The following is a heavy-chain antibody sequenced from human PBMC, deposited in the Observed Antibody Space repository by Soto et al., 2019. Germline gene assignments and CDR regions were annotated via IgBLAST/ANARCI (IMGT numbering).Heavy chain of an antibody. CDR3: ARAISDYYDSSGYYPSIDY. J-gene: IGHJ4*02. Sequence: SETLSLTCAVYGGSFSGYYWSWIRQPPGKGLEWIGEINHSGSTNYNPSLKSRVTISVDTSKNQFSLKLSSVTAADTAVYYCARAISDYYDSSGYYPSIDYWGQGTLVTVST. V-gene: IGHV4-34*01. CDR1: GGSFSGYY. CDR2: INHSGST. D-gene: IGHD3-22*01.